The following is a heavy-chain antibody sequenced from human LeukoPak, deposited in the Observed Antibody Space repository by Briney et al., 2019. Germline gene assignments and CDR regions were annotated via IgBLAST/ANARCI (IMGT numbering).Heavy chain of an antibody. V-gene: IGHV4-4*07. Sequence: PSETLSLTCAVSGGSITIYSWSWTRQPAGKGLEWIGRMFTSGRTDFNPSLKSRVTMSVDSSQNQFSLKLRSVSAADTAVYFCARGLVGDTAMLSEWGQGALVIVSS. J-gene: IGHJ4*02. D-gene: IGHD5-18*01. CDR1: GGSITIYS. CDR2: MFTSGRT. CDR3: ARGLVGDTAMLSE.